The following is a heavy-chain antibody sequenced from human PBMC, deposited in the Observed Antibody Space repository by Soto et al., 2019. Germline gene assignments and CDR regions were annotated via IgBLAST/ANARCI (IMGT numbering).Heavy chain of an antibody. CDR3: VRDILRIPYGSGRFDP. CDR1: GFTFRPYD. V-gene: IGHV3-33*05. Sequence: GVSLRLSCVAAGFTFRPYDMYWVRQSPGRGLEWVAMISFDGTKIHYADSVKGRFAISRDNGKNRLDLQMNSLRAEDTALYRCVRDILRIPYGSGRFDPWGLGTLVTVSS. D-gene: IGHD3-10*01. J-gene: IGHJ5*02. CDR2: ISFDGTKI.